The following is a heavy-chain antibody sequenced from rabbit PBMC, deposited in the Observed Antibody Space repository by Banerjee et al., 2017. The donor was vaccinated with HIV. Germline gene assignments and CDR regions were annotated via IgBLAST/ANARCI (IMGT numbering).Heavy chain of an antibody. D-gene: IGHD8-1*01. CDR3: VRAGVYAGSSSYTGFDFNL. J-gene: IGHJ4*01. CDR2: IDPAFDSR. CDR1: GFDFSSYYD. Sequence: QSLEESGGDLVKPGASLTLTCTASGFDFSSYYDMCWVRQAPGKGLEWIGYIDPAFDSRNYASWVNGRFTISSDNAQNTVDLQINSLTAADTATYFCVRAGVYAGSSSYTGFDFNLWGPGTLVTVS. V-gene: IGHV1S43*01.